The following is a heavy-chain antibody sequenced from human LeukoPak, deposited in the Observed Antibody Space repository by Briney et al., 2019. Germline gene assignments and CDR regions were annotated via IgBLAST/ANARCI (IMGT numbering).Heavy chain of an antibody. V-gene: IGHV3-48*03. CDR2: ISSSGSSI. CDR3: ARDVRATRLFDF. Sequence: PGGSLRPSCAASGFTFSSYEMNWVRQAPGKGLEWISYISSSGSSIDYADSVKGRFIISRDNAKNSLYLQMNSLRAEDTAVYYCARDVRATRLFDFWGQGTLVTVSS. J-gene: IGHJ4*02. D-gene: IGHD1-26*01. CDR1: GFTFSSYE.